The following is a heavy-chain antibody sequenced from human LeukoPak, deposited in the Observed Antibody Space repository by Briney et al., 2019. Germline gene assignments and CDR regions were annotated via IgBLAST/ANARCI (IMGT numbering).Heavy chain of an antibody. D-gene: IGHD3-10*01. Sequence: GASVKVSCKASGYTFTSYYMHWVRQAPRQGLEWMGIIIPSGGSTSYAQKFQGRVTMTRDTSTSTVYMELSSLRSEDTAVYYCARDRAVIWFGENNTLLAPWGRGPVVTVSS. CDR1: GYTFTSYY. J-gene: IGHJ5*02. V-gene: IGHV1-46*01. CDR3: ARDRAVIWFGENNTLLAP. CDR2: IIPSGGST.